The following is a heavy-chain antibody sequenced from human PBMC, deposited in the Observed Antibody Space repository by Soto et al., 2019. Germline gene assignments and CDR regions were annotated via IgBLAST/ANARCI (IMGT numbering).Heavy chain of an antibody. CDR1: GFTFSSYA. J-gene: IGHJ6*02. CDR3: ARGDRGGTVSPASYYYSGLDV. D-gene: IGHD2-15*01. V-gene: IGHV3-23*01. Sequence: DVQLLESGGHLVQPGGSLRLSCAASGFTFSSYAMSWVRQAPGKGLEWVSSVSAGGDMTYYSDSVKGRFTISRDNSNNALFLQMNSLSIEATALYYCARGDRGGTVSPASYYYSGLDVWGPGATVTVS. CDR2: VSAGGDMT.